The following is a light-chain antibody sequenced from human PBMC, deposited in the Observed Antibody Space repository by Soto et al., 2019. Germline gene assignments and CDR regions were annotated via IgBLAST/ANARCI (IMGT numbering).Light chain of an antibody. CDR2: EVT. CDR1: SSDVGGYNY. Sequence: QSALTQPPSASGSHGQSVTLSCTGTSSDVGGYNYVSWYQQHPGKAPKLIIYEVTKRPSGVPDRFSGSKSGSTASLTVSGLQADDEADYYCSSYAGSSYVFGTGTKVTVL. V-gene: IGLV2-8*01. CDR3: SSYAGSSYV. J-gene: IGLJ1*01.